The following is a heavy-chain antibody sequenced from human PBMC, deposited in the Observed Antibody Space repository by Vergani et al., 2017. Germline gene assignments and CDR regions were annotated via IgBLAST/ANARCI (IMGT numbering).Heavy chain of an antibody. CDR2: ISPNSGGT. D-gene: IGHD3-10*01. CDR1: GHIFTDQY. CDR3: AREGRNYYGSGSYTPPGFPFDP. Sequence: QVQLVQSGAEVKKPGASVKVSCKASGHIFTDQYIHWVRQAPGQGLEYMGWISPNSGGTNYAQKFQGRVTMTRDTSISTDYMELSNLRSEDTAVYYCAREGRNYYGSGSYTPPGFPFDPWGQGTLVTVSS. V-gene: IGHV1-2*02. J-gene: IGHJ5*02.